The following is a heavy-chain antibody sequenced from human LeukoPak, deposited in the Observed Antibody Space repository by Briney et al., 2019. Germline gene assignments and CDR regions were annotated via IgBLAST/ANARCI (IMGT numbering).Heavy chain of an antibody. V-gene: IGHV3-23*01. D-gene: IGHD1-1*01. CDR2: ISGSGGST. CDR1: GFTFRTYA. Sequence: GGSLRLSCAASGFTFRTYAMTWVRQAPGKGLEWVSAISGSGGSTYYADSVKGRFTISRDNSKNTLYLQMNSLRAEDTAVYYCVKDRWNDDAFDIWGQGTMVTVSS. J-gene: IGHJ3*02. CDR3: VKDRWNDDAFDI.